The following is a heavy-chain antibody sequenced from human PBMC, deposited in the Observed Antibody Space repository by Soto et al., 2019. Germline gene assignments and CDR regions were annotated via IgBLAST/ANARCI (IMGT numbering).Heavy chain of an antibody. V-gene: IGHV4-34*01. D-gene: IGHD3-22*01. CDR1: GGSFSGYY. Sequence: SETLSLTCAVYGGSFSGYYWSWIRQPPGRGLEWIGETNHSGSTSYNPSLKSRVTMSLDTSKNQFSLKLSSVTAADTSVYYCARGPEYYYGGSGYVDYWGRGTLVTVSS. CDR2: TNHSGST. J-gene: IGHJ4*02. CDR3: ARGPEYYYGGSGYVDY.